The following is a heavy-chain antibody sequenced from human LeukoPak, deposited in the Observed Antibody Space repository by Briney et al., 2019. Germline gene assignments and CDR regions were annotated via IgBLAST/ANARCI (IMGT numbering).Heavy chain of an antibody. V-gene: IGHV3-23*01. D-gene: IGHD5-18*01. CDR1: GFTISTYA. CDR2: ITGTDGST. CDR3: TKEQGGYSYGYFDY. J-gene: IGHJ4*02. Sequence: GGSLRLSCAASGFTISTYAMSWVRQAPGKGLEWVSGITGTDGSTYYADSVKGRFTISRDNSKNTLYLQMNSLRAEDTAVYYCTKEQGGYSYGYFDYWGQGTLVTVSS.